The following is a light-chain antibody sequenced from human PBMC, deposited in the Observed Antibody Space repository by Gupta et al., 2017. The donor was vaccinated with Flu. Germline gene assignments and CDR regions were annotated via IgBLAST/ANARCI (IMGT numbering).Light chain of an antibody. V-gene: IGKV2-28*01. Sequence: DIVMTQSPISLPVTPGEPASISCRSSQSLLHSNGYNYLDWYLQKPGQSPQLLIYLGSNRASGVPDRFSGSGSGTDFTLKISRVEAEDVGVYYCMQSLQISPVTFGGGTKVEIK. CDR2: LGS. J-gene: IGKJ4*01. CDR3: MQSLQISPVT. CDR1: QSLLHSNGYNY.